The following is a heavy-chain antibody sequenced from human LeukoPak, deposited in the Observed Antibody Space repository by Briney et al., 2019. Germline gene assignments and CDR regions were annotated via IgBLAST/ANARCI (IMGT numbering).Heavy chain of an antibody. CDR3: AKDLNYGDLFDY. V-gene: IGHV3-30*02. Sequence: GGSLRLSCAASGFTFSGYGMHWVRQAPGKGLEWVAFIRSDATNKYYADSVKGRFTISRDNSKNTLYLQMSSLRADDTAKYYCAKDLNYGDLFDYWGQGTLVTVSS. D-gene: IGHD4-17*01. CDR1: GFTFSGYG. J-gene: IGHJ4*02. CDR2: IRSDATNK.